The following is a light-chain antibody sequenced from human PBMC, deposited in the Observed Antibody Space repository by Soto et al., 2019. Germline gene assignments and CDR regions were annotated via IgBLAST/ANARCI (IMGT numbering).Light chain of an antibody. J-gene: IGKJ1*01. CDR1: QSISRY. CDR3: QQNYITPRT. V-gene: IGKV1-39*01. CDR2: AAS. Sequence: DIPMTPSPSSLSASVGARVTITCRASQSISRYLNWLQQKPGKAPNLLIYAASSLQSGVPSRFSGSGSGTDFTLTTSSLQPEDFATYYCQQNYITPRTFGQGTKVEIK.